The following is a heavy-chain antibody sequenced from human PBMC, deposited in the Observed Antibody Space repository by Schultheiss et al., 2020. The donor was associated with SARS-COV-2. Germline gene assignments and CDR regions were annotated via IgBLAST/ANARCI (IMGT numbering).Heavy chain of an antibody. D-gene: IGHD3-10*01. J-gene: IGHJ4*02. CDR2: INAGNGNT. CDR3: ARGSSTWFPFFDH. V-gene: IGHV1-3*01. CDR1: GYTFTSYA. Sequence: ASVKVSCKASGYTFTSYAMHWVRQAPGQRLEWMGWINAGNGNTKYSQKFQGRVTITRDTSASTAYMELSSLRSEDTAVYYCARGSSTWFPFFDHWGQGTLVTVSS.